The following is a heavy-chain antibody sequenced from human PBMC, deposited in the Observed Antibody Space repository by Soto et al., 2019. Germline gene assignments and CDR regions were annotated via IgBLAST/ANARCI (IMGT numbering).Heavy chain of an antibody. V-gene: IGHV4-4*07. CDR2: IHSSGST. Sequence: QVQLQASGPGLVKPSETLSLTCTVSGASMNSYHWSWIRQPAGQGLEWIGHIHSSGSTNYNPSLKSRVTMSVDTSTTQFSLRLMSLTAADTAVYYCARDQGVAAAGITWFDPWGQGSLVTVSS. J-gene: IGHJ5*02. CDR1: GASMNSYH. CDR3: ARDQGVAAAGITWFDP. D-gene: IGHD6-13*01.